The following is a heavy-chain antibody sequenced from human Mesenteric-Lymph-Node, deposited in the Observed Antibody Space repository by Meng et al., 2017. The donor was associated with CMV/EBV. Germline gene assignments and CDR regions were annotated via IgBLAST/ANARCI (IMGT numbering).Heavy chain of an antibody. J-gene: IGHJ4*02. V-gene: IGHV3-7*03. CDR1: GFTLSNYW. CDR3: AKLAYCSSTSCPLDFDY. Sequence: GGSLRLSCSVSGFTLSNYWMDWVRQAPGKGLEWVANMNRDGSDRNYVDSVKGRFTISRDNSKNTLYLQMNSLRAEDTAVYYCAKLAYCSSTSCPLDFDYWGQGTLVTVSS. D-gene: IGHD2-2*01. CDR2: MNRDGSDR.